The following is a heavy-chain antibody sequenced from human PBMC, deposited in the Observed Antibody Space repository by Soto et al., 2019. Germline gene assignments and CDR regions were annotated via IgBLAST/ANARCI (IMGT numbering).Heavy chain of an antibody. CDR3: TTTELRLGELSFAPVDVTYNFDY. V-gene: IGHV3-15*07. CDR2: IKSKTDGGTT. J-gene: IGHJ4*02. Sequence: EVQLVESGGGLVKPGGSLRLSCAASGFTFSNAWMNWVRQAPGKGLEWVGRIKSKTDGGTTDYAAPVTGRFTISRDDSKYTLYLQMNSLKTEDTAVYYCTTTELRLGELSFAPVDVTYNFDYWGQGTLVTVSS. D-gene: IGHD3-16*02. CDR1: GFTFSNAW.